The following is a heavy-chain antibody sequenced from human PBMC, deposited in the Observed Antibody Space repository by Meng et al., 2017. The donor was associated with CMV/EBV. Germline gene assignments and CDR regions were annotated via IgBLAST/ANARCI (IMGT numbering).Heavy chain of an antibody. CDR2: INPSGGST. D-gene: IGHD4-17*01. J-gene: IGHJ4*02. V-gene: IGHV1-46*01. CDR1: GYTFTSYY. Sequence: QVQLVQTGAEVKKHGASGKFSCKASGYTFTSYYRHWVRQAPGQGLEWMGIINPSGGSTSYAQKFQGRVTMTRDTSTSTVYMELSSLRSEDTAVYYCAEGDYGDAQVWGQGTLVTVSS. CDR3: AEGDYGDAQV.